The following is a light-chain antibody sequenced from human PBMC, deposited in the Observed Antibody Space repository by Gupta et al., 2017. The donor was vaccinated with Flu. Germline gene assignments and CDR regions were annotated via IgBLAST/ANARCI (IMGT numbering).Light chain of an antibody. CDR3: QKDNNWAFT. J-gene: IGKJ2*01. Sequence: PANLYVSQGETVSLSVRARESLSRTIARTQQEPGQAPRLLIYGASTRATGIPARFSGSGSGTEFTLTISSLQSEDFAVYYCQKDNNWAFTFGPGTKVEIK. CDR2: GAS. CDR1: ESLSRT. V-gene: IGKV3-15*01.